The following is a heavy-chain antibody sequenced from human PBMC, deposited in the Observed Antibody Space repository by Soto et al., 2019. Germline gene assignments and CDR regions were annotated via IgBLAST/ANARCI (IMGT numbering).Heavy chain of an antibody. J-gene: IGHJ5*02. CDR2: ISAYNGNT. CDR3: ARSANTPKKPNWFDP. Sequence: QVQLVQSGAEVKKPGASVKVSCKASGYTFTSYGISWVRQAPGQGLEWMGWISAYNGNTNYAQKLQGRVTMTTDTSXXTAYMELRSLRSADTAVYYCARSANTPKKPNWFDPWGQGTLVTVSS. CDR1: GYTFTSYG. V-gene: IGHV1-18*01.